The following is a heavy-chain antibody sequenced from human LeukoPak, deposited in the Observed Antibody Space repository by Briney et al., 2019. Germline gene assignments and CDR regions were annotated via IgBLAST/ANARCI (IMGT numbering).Heavy chain of an antibody. V-gene: IGHV3-30*02. CDR2: IRYDGSNK. CDR1: GFTFSSYG. J-gene: IGHJ6*02. D-gene: IGHD3-3*01. CDR3: ARDFGKSYGMDV. Sequence: GGSLRLSCAASGFTFSSYGMHWVRQAPGKGLEWVAFIRYDGSNKYYADSVKGRFTISRDNSKNTLYLQMNSLRAEDTAVYYCARDFGKSYGMDVWGQGTTVTVSS.